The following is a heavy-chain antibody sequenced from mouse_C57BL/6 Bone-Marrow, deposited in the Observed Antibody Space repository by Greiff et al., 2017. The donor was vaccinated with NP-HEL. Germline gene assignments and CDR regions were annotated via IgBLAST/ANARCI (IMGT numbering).Heavy chain of an antibody. J-gene: IGHJ2*01. CDR2: ISSGGSYT. CDR3: ARSIGNNCFDY. Sequence: DVHLVESGGDLVKPGGSLKLSCAASGFTFSSYGMSWVRQTPDKRLEWVATISSGGSYTYYPDSVKGRFTISRDNAKNTLYLQMSSLKSEDTAMYYCARSIGNNCFDYWGQGTTLTVSS. D-gene: IGHD2-1*01. V-gene: IGHV5-6*01. CDR1: GFTFSSYG.